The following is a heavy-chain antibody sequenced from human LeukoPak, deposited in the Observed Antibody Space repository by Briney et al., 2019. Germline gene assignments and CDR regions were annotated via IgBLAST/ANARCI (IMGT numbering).Heavy chain of an antibody. D-gene: IGHD4-17*01. Sequence: SETLSLTRTVSGGSISSYYWSWIRQPPGKGLEWIGYIYYSGSTNYNPSLKSRVTISVDTSKNQFSLKLSSVTAAETAVYYCARRRGDYRGKPFDYWGQGALVTVSS. J-gene: IGHJ4*02. CDR2: IYYSGST. CDR3: ARRRGDYRGKPFDY. V-gene: IGHV4-59*01. CDR1: GGSISSYY.